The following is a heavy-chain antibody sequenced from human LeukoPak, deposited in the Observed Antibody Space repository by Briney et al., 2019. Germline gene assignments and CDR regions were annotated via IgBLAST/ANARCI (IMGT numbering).Heavy chain of an antibody. V-gene: IGHV4-39*01. CDR1: GGSISSSTYY. J-gene: IGHJ5*02. Sequence: SETLSLTCTVSGGSISSSTYYWGWIRQPPGKGLEWIASIYYTGSTNYNPSFKSRVTISVDTSKNQFSLKLSSVTAADTAVYYCARSRKYGAVTTYSWFDPWGQGTLVIVSS. CDR2: IYYTGST. D-gene: IGHD4-17*01. CDR3: ARSRKYGAVTTYSWFDP.